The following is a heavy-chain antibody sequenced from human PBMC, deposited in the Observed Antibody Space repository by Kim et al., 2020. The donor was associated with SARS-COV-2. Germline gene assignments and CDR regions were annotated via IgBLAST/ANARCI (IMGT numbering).Heavy chain of an antibody. D-gene: IGHD3-10*01. CDR1: GFTFSSYA. V-gene: IGHV3-30*04. CDR3: ARGVWGYYGSGSHLSDY. Sequence: GGSLRLSCAASGFTFSSYAMHWVRQAPGKGLEWVAVISYDGSNKYYADSVKGRFTISRDNSKNTLYLQMNSLRAVDTAVYYCARGVWGYYGSGSHLSDYWGQGTLVTVSS. CDR2: ISYDGSNK. J-gene: IGHJ4*02.